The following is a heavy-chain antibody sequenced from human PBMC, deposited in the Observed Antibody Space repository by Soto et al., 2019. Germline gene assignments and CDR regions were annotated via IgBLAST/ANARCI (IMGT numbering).Heavy chain of an antibody. CDR3: ARDSFLVPGPSEPNYFDY. Sequence: GGSLRLSCAASGFTFSSYAMHWVRQAPGKGLEWVAVISYDGSNKYYADSVKGRFTISRDNSKNTPYLQMNSLRAEDTAVYYCARDSFLVPGPSEPNYFDYWGQGTLVTVSS. CDR2: ISYDGSNK. D-gene: IGHD2-2*01. V-gene: IGHV3-30-3*01. J-gene: IGHJ4*02. CDR1: GFTFSSYA.